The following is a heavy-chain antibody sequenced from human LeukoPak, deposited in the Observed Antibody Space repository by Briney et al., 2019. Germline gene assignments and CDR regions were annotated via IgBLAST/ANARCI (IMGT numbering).Heavy chain of an antibody. CDR2: INTDGTVT. D-gene: IGHD6-19*01. Sequence: GGSLRLSCPASGFTFSKYWMLWVRQAPGNGLESVSRINTDGTVTTYADSVKGRFTVSRDNADNTMFLQMNSVRDEDTAVYYCATKQWLAPPPDSWGQGTPVTVSS. J-gene: IGHJ4*02. CDR1: GFTFSKYW. V-gene: IGHV3-74*01. CDR3: ATKQWLAPPPDS.